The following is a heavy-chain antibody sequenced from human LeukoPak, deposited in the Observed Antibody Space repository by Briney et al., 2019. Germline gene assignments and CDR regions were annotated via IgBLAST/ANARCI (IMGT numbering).Heavy chain of an antibody. Sequence: PSETLSLTRTVSGGSISSASYYWGWIRQPPGKGLEWIGTISSSGNTYSNPSLKSRVTSSLDTSKNQFSLRLTSVTAADTAVYYCARDYVVDSTLVAFFDYWGQGMLVTVSS. J-gene: IGHJ4*02. V-gene: IGHV4-39*07. CDR2: ISSSGNT. CDR3: ARDYVVDSTLVAFFDY. CDR1: GGSISSASYY. D-gene: IGHD2-8*02.